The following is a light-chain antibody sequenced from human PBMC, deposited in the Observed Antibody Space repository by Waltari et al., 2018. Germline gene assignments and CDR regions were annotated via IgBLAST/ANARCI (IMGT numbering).Light chain of an antibody. V-gene: IGKV3-20*01. CDR1: EYVRFDS. CDR2: AAS. J-gene: IGKJ2*01. Sequence: ETVLTQFPGTLPLSPGERATLSCRASEYVRFDSLAWYQQKPGQAPRPRIYAASRRATGIPDMFSGSGSGTDFTLTINLVEPEDFAMYYCLQYGNSPGTFGQGTKLEIK. CDR3: LQYGNSPGT.